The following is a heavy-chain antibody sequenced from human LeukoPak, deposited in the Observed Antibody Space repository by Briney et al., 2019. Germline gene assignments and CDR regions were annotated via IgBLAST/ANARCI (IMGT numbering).Heavy chain of an antibody. CDR1: GGSISSSSYY. D-gene: IGHD1-7*01. Sequence: SETLSLTCTVSGGSISSSSYYWGWIRQPPGKGLEWIGSIYTSGSTNYNPSLKSRVTISVDTSKNQFSLKLSSVTAADTAVYYCAREYLLTGTTSYYYYYMDVWGKGTTVTVSS. CDR3: AREYLLTGTTSYYYYYMDV. J-gene: IGHJ6*03. CDR2: IYTSGST. V-gene: IGHV4-39*07.